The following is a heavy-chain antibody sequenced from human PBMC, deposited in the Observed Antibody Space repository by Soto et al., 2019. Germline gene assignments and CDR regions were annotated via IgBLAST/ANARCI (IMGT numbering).Heavy chain of an antibody. CDR1: GFSFTSSA. J-gene: IGHJ4*02. CDR2: IVVGSGKT. Sequence: SVKVSCKASGFSFTSSAVQWVRQARGQHLEGIGWIVVGSGKTKYAQKFQERVTITRDMSTSTAYMELSSLRSEDTAVYYCAAEGLLWGVIDSPLDYWCQGTLVTVSS. V-gene: IGHV1-58*01. CDR3: AAEGLLWGVIDSPLDY. D-gene: IGHD3-16*02.